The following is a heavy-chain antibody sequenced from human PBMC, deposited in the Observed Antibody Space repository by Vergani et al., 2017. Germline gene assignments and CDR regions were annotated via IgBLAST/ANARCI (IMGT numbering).Heavy chain of an antibody. D-gene: IGHD3-22*01. CDR3: ARAGGDYYDSSGTHPAAFDI. CDR2: IIPIFGTA. CDR1: GGTFSSYA. J-gene: IGHJ3*02. Sequence: QVQLVQSGAEVKKPGSSVKVSCKASGGTFSSYAISWVRQAPGQGLEWMGGIIPIFGTANYAQKFQGRVTITADESTSTAYMGLSSLRSEDTAVYYCARAGGDYYDSSGTHPAAFDIWGQGTMVTVSS. V-gene: IGHV1-69*01.